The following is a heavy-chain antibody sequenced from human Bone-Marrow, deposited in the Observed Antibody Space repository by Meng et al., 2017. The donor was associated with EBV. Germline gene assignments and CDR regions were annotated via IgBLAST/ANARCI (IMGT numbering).Heavy chain of an antibody. CDR1: GYSVSRCIYH. CDR3: ARFPGPFNCFDP. J-gene: IGHJ5*02. Sequence: QWQLQQSAPGLVTPSAPLSFSCPVSGYSVSRCIYHWSWIRQPPGKRLEWIGYIFYSGSTNYNPSLKSRVTMSVDTSKNQFSLNRSSVTAADTAVYYCARFPGPFNCFDPWGQGTLVTVSS. V-gene: IGHV4-61*01. CDR2: IFYSGST.